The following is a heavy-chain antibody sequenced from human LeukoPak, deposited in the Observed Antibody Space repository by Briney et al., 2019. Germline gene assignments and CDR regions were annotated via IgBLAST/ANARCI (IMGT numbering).Heavy chain of an antibody. CDR1: GFTFSSYS. CDR3: AKSASSGWTTADY. D-gene: IGHD6-19*01. J-gene: IGHJ4*02. V-gene: IGHV3-30*18. Sequence: GGSLRLSCAASGFTFSSYSMNWVRQAPGKGLEWVAIISSGGSNKYYGDSVKGRFTISRDNSKNTLYLQMNSLRAEDTAVYYCAKSASSGWTTADYWGQGTLVTVSS. CDR2: ISSGGSNK.